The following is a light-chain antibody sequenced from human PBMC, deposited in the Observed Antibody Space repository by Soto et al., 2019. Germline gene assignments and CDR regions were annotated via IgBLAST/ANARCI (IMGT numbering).Light chain of an antibody. Sequence: DIQMTQSPFSVSASVGDRVAITCRASQSVATNLVWYHQKPGKAPKLLVSSASILQSGVPSRFSGSGSVTDFTLTISSLQPEDFATYYCHQSNAFPLTFGGGTKVEIK. CDR3: HQSNAFPLT. V-gene: IGKV1-12*01. CDR1: QSVATN. CDR2: SAS. J-gene: IGKJ4*01.